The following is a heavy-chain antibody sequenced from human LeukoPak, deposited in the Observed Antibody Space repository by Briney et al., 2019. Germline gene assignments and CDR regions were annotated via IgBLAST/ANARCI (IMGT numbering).Heavy chain of an antibody. J-gene: IGHJ4*02. V-gene: IGHV1-2*02. CDR3: ARYTYYDSSGYYIGGTPGDY. CDR1: GYTFTDYY. Sequence: VASVKVSCKASGYTFTDYYMHWVRQAPGQGLEWMGWINPDSGGTNYAQRFQGRVTMTRDTSISTAYMELSRLRSDDTAVYYCARYTYYDSSGYYIGGTPGDYWGQGTLVTVSS. D-gene: IGHD3-22*01. CDR2: INPDSGGT.